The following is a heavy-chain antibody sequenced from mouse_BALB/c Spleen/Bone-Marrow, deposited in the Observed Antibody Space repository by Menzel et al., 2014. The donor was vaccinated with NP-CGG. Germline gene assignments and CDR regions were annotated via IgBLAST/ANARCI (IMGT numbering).Heavy chain of an antibody. CDR2: IYPGDGST. J-gene: IGHJ1*01. CDR3: AYYRYDEYFDV. V-gene: IGHV1S56*01. Sequence: QVQLQQSGPELVKPGASVKMSCKASGYTFTSYFIHWVKQWPGQGLEWIGWIYPGDGSTKYNEKFKVKTTLTADKSSSTAYMFLSSLTSEDSAIYFCAYYRYDEYFDVWGAGTTVTVSS. CDR1: GYTFTSYF. D-gene: IGHD2-14*01.